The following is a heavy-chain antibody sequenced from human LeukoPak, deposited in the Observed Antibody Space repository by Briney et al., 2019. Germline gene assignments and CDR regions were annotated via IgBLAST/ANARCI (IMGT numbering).Heavy chain of an antibody. Sequence: ASVKVSCKASGYTFTSYAMNWVRQAPGQGLEWMGWMNPNSGNTGYAQKFQGRVTMTRNTSISTAYMELSSLRSEDPAVYYCARVPANDYGDPTSSHRDYWGQGTLVTVSS. D-gene: IGHD4-17*01. CDR3: ARVPANDYGDPTSSHRDY. CDR1: GYTFTSYA. J-gene: IGHJ4*02. CDR2: MNPNSGNT. V-gene: IGHV1-8*02.